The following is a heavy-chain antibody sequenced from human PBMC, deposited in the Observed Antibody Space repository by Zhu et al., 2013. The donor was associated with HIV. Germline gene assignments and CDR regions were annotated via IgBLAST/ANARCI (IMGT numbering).Heavy chain of an antibody. D-gene: IGHD3-22*01. J-gene: IGHJ2*01. CDR2: IIPIFGTA. Sequence: QVQLVQSGAEVKKPGSSVKVSCKASGGTFSSYAISWVRQAPGQGLEWMGGIIPIFGTANYAQKFQGRVTITADESTSTAYMELSSLRSEDTAVYYCARDLRYYDSRGHHWYFDLWGRGTLVTVSS. CDR1: GGTFSSYA. CDR3: ARDLRYYDSRGHHWYFDL. V-gene: IGHV1-69*01.